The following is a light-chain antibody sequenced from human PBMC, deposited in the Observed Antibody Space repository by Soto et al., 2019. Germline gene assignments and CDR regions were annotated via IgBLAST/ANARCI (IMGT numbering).Light chain of an antibody. CDR3: QQRINWPLT. V-gene: IGKV3-11*01. J-gene: IGKJ4*01. CDR2: DAS. CDR1: QSVTTF. Sequence: EIVLTQSPVTLSLSPGERATLSCRASQSVTTFLAWYQQKPGQAPRLLIYDASKRATGIPARFSGSGSGTDFTLTISSLEPEDFAVYYCQQRINWPLTFGGETKVEIK.